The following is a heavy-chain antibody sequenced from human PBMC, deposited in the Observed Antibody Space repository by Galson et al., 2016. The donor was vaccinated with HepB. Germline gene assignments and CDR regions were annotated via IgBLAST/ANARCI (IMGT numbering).Heavy chain of an antibody. CDR3: ARIARGSSYTLGYFDL. D-gene: IGHD6-13*01. V-gene: IGHV3-13*04. CDR2: IGTLHDS. Sequence: SLRLSCAASGFTFRSYDMYWVRQSTGKGLEWVAAIGTLHDSFFPDSVQGRFSIPRENVKNSLYLQLNRLSAGDTAVYYCARIARGSSYTLGYFDLWGRGTLVTVSS. CDR1: GFTFRSYD. J-gene: IGHJ2*01.